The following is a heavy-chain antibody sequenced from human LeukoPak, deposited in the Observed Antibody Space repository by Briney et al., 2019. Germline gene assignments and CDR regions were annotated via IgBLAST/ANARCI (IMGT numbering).Heavy chain of an antibody. CDR1: GFTFSSYS. D-gene: IGHD3-10*01. CDR3: ARDGSGMTYYYGSGSSNEYYGMDV. CDR2: ISSSSSYI. V-gene: IGHV3-21*01. Sequence: GGSLRLSCAASGFTFSSYSMNWVRQAPRKGLEWVSSISSSSSYIYYADSVKGRFTISRDNAKNSLYLQMNSLRAEDTAVYYCARDGSGMTYYYGSGSSNEYYGMDVWGKGTTVTVSS. J-gene: IGHJ6*04.